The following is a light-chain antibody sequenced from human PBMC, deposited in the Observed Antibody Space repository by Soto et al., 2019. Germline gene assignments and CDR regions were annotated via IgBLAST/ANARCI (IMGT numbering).Light chain of an antibody. CDR1: QSVSRY. CDR2: DVS. Sequence: EIVLTQSPATLSLSPGERATLSCRASQSVSRYLGWYQQKPGQAPSLLIYDVSNRATGIPVRFSGSGSGTDFTLTISSLQPEDFAVYYCQHRSEWPVTFGQGTRLEIK. V-gene: IGKV3-11*01. CDR3: QHRSEWPVT. J-gene: IGKJ5*01.